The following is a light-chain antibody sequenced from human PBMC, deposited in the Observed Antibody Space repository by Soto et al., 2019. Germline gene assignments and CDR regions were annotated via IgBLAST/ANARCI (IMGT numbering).Light chain of an antibody. CDR3: SAWDNSLNGYV. CDR2: TAG. J-gene: IGLJ1*01. Sequence: QSLLTQPRSATASPGQRVTISCSGGSSNIGSNTVAWYQHLPGTAPPRLIFTAGQRPSGVPGRFSGSKSGTSASLAISGLQPEGEGDYYCSAWDNSLNGYVFGPGTQLTVL. V-gene: IGLV1-44*01. CDR1: SSNIGSNT.